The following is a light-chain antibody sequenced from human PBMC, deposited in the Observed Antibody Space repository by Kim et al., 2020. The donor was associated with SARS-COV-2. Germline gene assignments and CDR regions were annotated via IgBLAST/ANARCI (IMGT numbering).Light chain of an antibody. V-gene: IGLV3-19*01. Sequence: SSELTQDPAVSVALGQTVRITCQGDSLRSYYASWYQQKPGQAPVLVIYGKNNRPSGIPDRFSGSSSGNTASLTITGAQAEYEADYYCNSRVRSGNHLVFG. J-gene: IGLJ3*02. CDR1: SLRSYY. CDR2: GKN. CDR3: NSRVRSGNHLV.